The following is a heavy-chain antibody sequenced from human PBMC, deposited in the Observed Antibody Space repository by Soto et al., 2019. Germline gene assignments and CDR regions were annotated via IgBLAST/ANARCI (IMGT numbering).Heavy chain of an antibody. J-gene: IGHJ5*02. CDR1: GFTFSSYG. V-gene: IGHV3-30*18. D-gene: IGHD2-2*01. Sequence: QVQLVESGGGVVQPGRSLRLSCAASGFTFSSYGMHWVRQAPGKGLEWVAVISYDGSNKYYADSVKGRFTISRDNSKKTLYLQMNSLRAEDTAVYYCAKGGYCSRTSCYARESWFDPWGQGTLVTVSS. CDR2: ISYDGSNK. CDR3: AKGGYCSRTSCYARESWFDP.